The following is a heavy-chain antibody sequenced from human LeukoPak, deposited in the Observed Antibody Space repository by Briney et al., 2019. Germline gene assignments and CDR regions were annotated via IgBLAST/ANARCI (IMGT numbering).Heavy chain of an antibody. J-gene: IGHJ4*02. CDR3: ARDLPLGHYDFWSGYYTGNRSGLDY. Sequence: ASVKVSCKASGYTFTSYYMHWVRQAPGQGLEWMGIINPSGGSTSYAQKFQGRVTMTRDTSTSTVYMELSSLRSEDTAVYYCARDLPLGHYDFWSGYYTGNRSGLDYWGQGTLVTVSS. D-gene: IGHD3-3*01. CDR1: GYTFTSYY. CDR2: INPSGGST. V-gene: IGHV1-46*01.